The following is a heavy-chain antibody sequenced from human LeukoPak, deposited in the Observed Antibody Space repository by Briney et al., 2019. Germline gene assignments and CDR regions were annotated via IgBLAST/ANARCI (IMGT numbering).Heavy chain of an antibody. CDR2: ISGSGGST. D-gene: IGHD3-22*01. Sequence: GGSLRLSCAASGFTFSSYAMSWVRQAPGKGLEWVSAISGSGGSTYYADSVKGRFTISRDSSKNTLYLQMNSLRAEDTAVYYCAPRPNYYDSSGRANWGQGTLVTVSS. CDR3: APRPNYYDSSGRAN. V-gene: IGHV3-23*01. J-gene: IGHJ4*02. CDR1: GFTFSSYA.